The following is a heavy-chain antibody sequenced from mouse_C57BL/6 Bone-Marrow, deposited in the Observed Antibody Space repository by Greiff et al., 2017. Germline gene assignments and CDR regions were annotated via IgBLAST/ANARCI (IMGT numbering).Heavy chain of an antibody. J-gene: IGHJ1*03. CDR1: GYSITSDY. V-gene: IGHV3-8*01. CDR2: ISYSGST. Sequence: DVKLQESGPGLAKPSQTLSLTCSVTGYSITSDYWNWIRKFPGNKLEYMGYISYSGSTYYNPSLKSRISITRDTSKNQYYLQLNSVTTEDTATYYCARFDGYYGWYFDVWGTGTTVTVSS. CDR3: ARFDGYYGWYFDV. D-gene: IGHD2-3*01.